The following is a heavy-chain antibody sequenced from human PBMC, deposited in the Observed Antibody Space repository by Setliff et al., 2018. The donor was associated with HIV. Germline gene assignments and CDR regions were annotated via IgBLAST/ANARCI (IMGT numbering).Heavy chain of an antibody. CDR3: ARHWYSSSWFDP. J-gene: IGHJ5*02. D-gene: IGHD6-13*01. CDR2: IYYSGTT. CDR1: GGSISSYY. V-gene: IGHV4-59*08. Sequence: PSETLSLTCTVSGGSISSYYWSWIRQPPGKGLEWIGYIYYSGTTNYNPSLKSRVTISVDTSKNQFSLKLSSVTAADTAVYYCARHWYSSSWFDPWGQGILVTVSS.